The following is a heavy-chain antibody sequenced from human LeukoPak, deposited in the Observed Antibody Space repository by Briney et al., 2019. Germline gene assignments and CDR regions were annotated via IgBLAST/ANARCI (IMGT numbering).Heavy chain of an antibody. CDR1: GFMFNSYG. CDR3: AREHYYFDY. V-gene: IGHV3-33*01. CDR2: IWFDGSNK. J-gene: IGHJ4*02. Sequence: GGSLRLSCSASGFMFNSYGMHWVRQAPGKGLEWVAVIWFDGSNKYYADSVKGRFTISRDNSMNTLYLQMNSLRAEDTAVYYCAREHYYFDYWGQGTLVTVSS.